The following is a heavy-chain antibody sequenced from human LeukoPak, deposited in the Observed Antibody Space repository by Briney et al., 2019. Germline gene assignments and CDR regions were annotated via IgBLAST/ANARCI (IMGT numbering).Heavy chain of an antibody. Sequence: GGSLRLSCEASGFTFSTYAMSWVRQAPGKGLEWVSIITSSGGSTNYADSVKGRFTISRDNSKNTLYLQMNSLKPDDTAVYYCATDVTGGAISFWGQGALVTVSS. D-gene: IGHD1-14*01. V-gene: IGHV3-23*01. J-gene: IGHJ4*02. CDR1: GFTFSTYA. CDR3: ATDVTGGAISF. CDR2: ITSSGGST.